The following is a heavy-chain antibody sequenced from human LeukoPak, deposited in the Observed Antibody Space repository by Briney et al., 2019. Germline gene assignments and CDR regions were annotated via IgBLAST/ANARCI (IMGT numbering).Heavy chain of an antibody. CDR3: ASYGSGSYH. V-gene: IGHV4-39*01. D-gene: IGHD3-10*01. CDR2: IYYSGST. J-gene: IGHJ5*02. Sequence: WVRQAPGKGLEWIGSIYYSGSTYYNPSLKSRVTISVDTSKNQFSLKLSSVTAADTAVYYCASYGSGSYHWGQGTLVTVSS.